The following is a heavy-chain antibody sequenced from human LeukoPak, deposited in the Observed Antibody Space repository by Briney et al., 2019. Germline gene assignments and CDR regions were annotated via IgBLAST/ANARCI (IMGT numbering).Heavy chain of an antibody. CDR1: GFTFSSYG. Sequence: GRSLRLSCAASGFTFSSYGMHWVRQAPGKGLEWVAVIWYDGSNKYYADSVKGRFTISRDNSKNTLYLQMNSLRPEDTALYYCAKDMGVEMATPDYWGQGTLVTVSS. CDR3: AKDMGVEMATPDY. D-gene: IGHD5-24*01. V-gene: IGHV3-33*06. CDR2: IWYDGSNK. J-gene: IGHJ4*02.